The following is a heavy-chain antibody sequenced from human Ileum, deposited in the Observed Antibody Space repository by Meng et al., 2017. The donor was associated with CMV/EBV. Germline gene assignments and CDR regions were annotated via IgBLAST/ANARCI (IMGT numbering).Heavy chain of an antibody. J-gene: IGHJ5*02. D-gene: IGHD4-11*01. Sequence: SETLSSTCTAPGGSISSYHWSWIRQPPGKGLEWIGYIYCSWSTNYNPSLKSRVTISVDTSKNQFSLKLSSVTAADTAVYYCAELFNDYKSWFDPWGQGTLVTVSS. CDR1: GGSISSYH. CDR2: IYCSWST. CDR3: AELFNDYKSWFDP. V-gene: IGHV4-59*01.